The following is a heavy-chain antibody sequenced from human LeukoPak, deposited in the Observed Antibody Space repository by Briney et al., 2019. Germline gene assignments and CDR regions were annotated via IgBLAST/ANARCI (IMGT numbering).Heavy chain of an antibody. Sequence: PSETLSLTCTVSGDSFSTYYWSWIRQPPGKGLEWIGYISYSGRTNYSPSLRSRVTLSLDTSKSQFSLKLSSVTAADTAFYYCARGSYYGSGRLFDYWGQGTLVTVSS. V-gene: IGHV4-59*01. CDR3: ARGSYYGSGRLFDY. J-gene: IGHJ4*02. CDR2: ISYSGRT. CDR1: GDSFSTYY. D-gene: IGHD3-10*01.